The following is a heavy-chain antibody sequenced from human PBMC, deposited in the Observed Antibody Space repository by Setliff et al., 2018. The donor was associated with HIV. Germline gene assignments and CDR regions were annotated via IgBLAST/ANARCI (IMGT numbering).Heavy chain of an antibody. CDR2: TKNKDNSFTT. CDR3: AKDKYYDILTGYFTD. V-gene: IGHV3-72*01. CDR1: GFTFSSYG. J-gene: IGHJ4*02. Sequence: GGSLRLSCAASGFTFSSYGMHWVRQAPGKGLEWVGRTKNKDNSFTTEYAASVKGRFTISRDDSKNSLSLQMNSLRAEDTAVYYCAKDKYYDILTGYFTDWGQGTLVTVSS. D-gene: IGHD3-9*01.